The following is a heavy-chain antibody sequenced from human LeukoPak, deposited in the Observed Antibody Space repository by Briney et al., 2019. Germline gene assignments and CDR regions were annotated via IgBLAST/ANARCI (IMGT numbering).Heavy chain of an antibody. CDR1: GGSFSGYY. D-gene: IGHD5-18*01. Sequence: SETLSLTCAVYGGSFSGYYWSWIRQPPGKGLEWIGEINHSGSTNYNPSLKSRVTISVDTSKNQFSLKLSSVTAADTAVYYCARGSYGRPRYFDYGMDVWGQGTTVTVSS. CDR3: ARGSYGRPRYFDYGMDV. CDR2: INHSGST. J-gene: IGHJ6*02. V-gene: IGHV4-34*01.